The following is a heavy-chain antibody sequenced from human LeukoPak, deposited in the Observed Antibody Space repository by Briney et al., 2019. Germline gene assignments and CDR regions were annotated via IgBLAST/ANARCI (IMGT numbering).Heavy chain of an antibody. V-gene: IGHV3-23*01. CDR2: ISGSGRGT. D-gene: IGHD3-22*01. J-gene: IGHJ4*02. Sequence: GGSLRLSCAASGFTFSSYALSWVRQAPGKGLEWVSLISGSGRGTEYGDSVKGRFTISRDNAKNSLFLQMNSLRAEDAAIYYCARDEADPPLVNYRFDFWGQGTLVTVSS. CDR3: ARDEADPPLVNYRFDF. CDR1: GFTFSSYA.